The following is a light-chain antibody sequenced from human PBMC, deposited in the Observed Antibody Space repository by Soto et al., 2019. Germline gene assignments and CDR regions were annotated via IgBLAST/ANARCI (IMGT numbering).Light chain of an antibody. V-gene: IGLV2-14*03. Sequence: QSVLTQPASVSDSPGQSITISFTGTSSDVGGSNFVSWYQQHPGKPPKLTIYDVANRPSGVSNRFSGSKSGSTASLIISRLQTEDEADYYCVSYTSSTTYVFGTGTKVTVL. CDR3: VSYTSSTTYV. CDR1: SSDVGGSNF. J-gene: IGLJ1*01. CDR2: DVA.